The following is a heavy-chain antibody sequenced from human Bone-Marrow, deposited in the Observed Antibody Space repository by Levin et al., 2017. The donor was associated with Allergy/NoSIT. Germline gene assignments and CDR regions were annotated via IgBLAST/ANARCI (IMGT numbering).Heavy chain of an antibody. J-gene: IGHJ4*02. V-gene: IGHV1-2*06. D-gene: IGHD5-12*01. CDR1: GYTFTGFY. Sequence: SGESLKISCKASGYTFTGFYMHWVRQAPGQGLECLGRINPNTGGTDYAQKFQGRVTMTRDPSLSTIYMELTRLGADDTAVYDCARGLRGLRREDYWGQGTLVTVSS. CDR3: ARGLRGLRREDY. CDR2: INPNTGGT.